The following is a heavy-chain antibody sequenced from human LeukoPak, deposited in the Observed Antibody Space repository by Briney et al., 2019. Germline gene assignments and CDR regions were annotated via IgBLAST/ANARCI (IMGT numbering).Heavy chain of an antibody. D-gene: IGHD3-10*01. J-gene: IGHJ4*02. V-gene: IGHV3-7*03. CDR3: AKGSSAGRPYYFDY. CDR2: IKQDGSEK. CDR1: GFTFSSYW. Sequence: GGSLRLSCAASGFTFSSYWMSWVRQAPGKGLEWVASIKQDGSEKYYVDSVKGRFTISRDNAKNSLYLQMNSLRAEDTAVYYCAKGSSAGRPYYFDYWGQGTLVTVSS.